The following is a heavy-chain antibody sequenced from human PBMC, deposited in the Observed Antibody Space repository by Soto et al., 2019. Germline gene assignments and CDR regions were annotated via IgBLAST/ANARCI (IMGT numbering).Heavy chain of an antibody. Sequence: GGSLRLSCAASGFNFGDAWMNWVRQAPGEGLEWVGRIKSKSYGGTADYAAPVEGRFTISRDDAQNTLYLQMNSLKTEDTAVYYCTRDKYYYDSSGYYRGMDVWGQGTTVTVSS. CDR3: TRDKYYYDSSGYYRGMDV. D-gene: IGHD3-22*01. J-gene: IGHJ6*02. V-gene: IGHV3-15*07. CDR2: IKSKSYGGTA. CDR1: GFNFGDAW.